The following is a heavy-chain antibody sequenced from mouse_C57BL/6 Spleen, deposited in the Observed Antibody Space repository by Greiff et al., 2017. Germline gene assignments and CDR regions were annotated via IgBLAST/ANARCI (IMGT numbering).Heavy chain of an antibody. V-gene: IGHV1-15*01. J-gene: IGHJ3*01. CDR2: IDPETGGT. Sequence: VQLQQSGAELVRPGASVTLSCKASGYTFTDYEMHWVKQTPVHGLEWIGAIDPETGGTAYNQKFKGKAILTADKSSSTAYMELHSLTSEDSAVYYCTRSGAYDGYYGAYWGQGTLVTVSA. CDR3: TRSGAYDGYYGAY. D-gene: IGHD2-3*01. CDR1: GYTFTDYE.